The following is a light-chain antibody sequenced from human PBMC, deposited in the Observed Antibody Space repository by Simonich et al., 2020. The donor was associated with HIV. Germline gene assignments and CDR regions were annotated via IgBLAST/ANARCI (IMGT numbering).Light chain of an antibody. V-gene: IGKV3-15*01. Sequence: EIVLTQSPATLSLSPGERATLSSRARQSVSSNLAWYQQKPGQAPRLLIYGASTRATCIPARFSGSGSGTEFTLTISSLQSEDFAVYYCQQYNKWPPWTFGQGTKVEIK. CDR1: QSVSSN. J-gene: IGKJ1*01. CDR3: QQYNKWPPWT. CDR2: GAS.